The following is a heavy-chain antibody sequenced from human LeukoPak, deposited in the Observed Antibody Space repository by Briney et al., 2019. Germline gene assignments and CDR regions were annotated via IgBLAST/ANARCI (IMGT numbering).Heavy chain of an antibody. CDR1: GFIFGDYY. Sequence: KTGGSLRLSCAGSGFIFGDYYMNWIRQAPGKGLEWVSYISISGSTVYYADSVKGRFTVSRDNTKNSLFLQMNNLRAEDTAVYYCARDQCTGGSCHRYFHHWGPGTLVTVSS. V-gene: IGHV3-11*01. CDR2: ISISGSTV. J-gene: IGHJ1*01. D-gene: IGHD2-15*01. CDR3: ARDQCTGGSCHRYFHH.